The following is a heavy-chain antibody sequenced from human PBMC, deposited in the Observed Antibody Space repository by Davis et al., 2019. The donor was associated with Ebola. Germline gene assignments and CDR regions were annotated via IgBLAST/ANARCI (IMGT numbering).Heavy chain of an antibody. CDR1: GFTFSSYA. CDR3: AKLNTVTTWPVVGY. Sequence: GESLKISCAASGFTFSSYAMSWVRQAPGKGLEWVSAIAGSGGSTYHADSVKGRFTISRDNSKNTLYLQMNSLRAEDTAVYYCAKLNTVTTWPVVGYWGQGTLVTVSS. V-gene: IGHV3-23*01. D-gene: IGHD4-11*01. CDR2: IAGSGGST. J-gene: IGHJ4*02.